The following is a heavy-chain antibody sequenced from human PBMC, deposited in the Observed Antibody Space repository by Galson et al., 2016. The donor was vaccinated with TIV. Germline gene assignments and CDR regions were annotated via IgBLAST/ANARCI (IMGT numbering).Heavy chain of an antibody. CDR3: ARAFTGNYGMDV. J-gene: IGHJ6*02. D-gene: IGHD3-10*01. V-gene: IGHV4-30-2*01. CDR2: IYHSGST. Sequence: TLSLTCVVSGDSISSGDYSWSWIRQPPGKGLEWIGYIYHSGSTYHNPSLKSRVTISVDRSKNQFSLKLRSVTAADTAVYYCARAFTGNYGMDVWGQWTTVTVSS. CDR1: GDSISSGDYS.